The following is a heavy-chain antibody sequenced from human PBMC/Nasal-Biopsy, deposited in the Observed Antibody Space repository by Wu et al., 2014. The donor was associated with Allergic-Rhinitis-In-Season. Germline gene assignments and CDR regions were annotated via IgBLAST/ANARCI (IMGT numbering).Heavy chain of an antibody. V-gene: IGHV4-39*01. J-gene: IGHJ5*02. D-gene: IGHD2-15*01. CDR3: ARSGGYCVAGSCDGYNWIDP. CDR1: GGSISTSNYY. CDR2: IWNTENT. Sequence: TLSLTCTISGGSISTSNYYWGWIRQPPGKGLEWIGIIWNTENTYYNPSLKSRVTISFDTSKSQFSLMLNSVNAADTAVYYCARSGGYCVAGSCDGYNWIDPWGQGTLVTVSS.